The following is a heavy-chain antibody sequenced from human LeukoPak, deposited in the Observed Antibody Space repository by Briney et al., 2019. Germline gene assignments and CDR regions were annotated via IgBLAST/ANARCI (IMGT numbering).Heavy chain of an antibody. CDR1: GGTFSSYA. J-gene: IGHJ6*03. Sequence: GASVKVSCKASGGTFSSYAISWVRQAPGQGLEWMGRIIPILGRPNYVQKFQGRVTITADKSTSTAYMELRSLRSDDTAVYYCARNWGRHYYYYYYMDVWGKGTTVTVSS. CDR3: ARNWGRHYYYYYYMDV. V-gene: IGHV1-69*04. CDR2: IIPILGRP. D-gene: IGHD7-27*01.